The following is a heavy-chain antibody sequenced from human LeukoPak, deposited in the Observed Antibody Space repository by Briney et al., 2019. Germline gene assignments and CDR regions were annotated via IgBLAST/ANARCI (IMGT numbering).Heavy chain of an antibody. CDR1: AGSVSSSNW. CDR2: IFHTGHT. V-gene: IGHV4-4*02. J-gene: IGHJ4*02. Sequence: SQTLSLTCTVSAGSVSSSNWWTWIRHTPRKGLEWIGEIFHTGHTNYNPSPPSRATISAQKTSNHFSLNLNSVTAADTAVYYCARDVGLTVVGGVVFIWGEGTLVTVSS. D-gene: IGHD3-10*01. CDR3: ARDVGLTVVGGVVFI.